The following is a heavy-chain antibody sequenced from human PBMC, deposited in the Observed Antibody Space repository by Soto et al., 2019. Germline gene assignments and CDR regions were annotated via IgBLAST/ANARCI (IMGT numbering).Heavy chain of an antibody. CDR1: GFTFSNAW. V-gene: IGHV3-15*01. J-gene: IGHJ3*01. CDR2: IKSTVLGATT. Sequence: EVQLVESGGGLVKPGGSLRLSCAASGFTFSNAWMTWVRQVPGKGLEWVGRIKSTVLGATTEFAAPVKGRFTMSRDDSKNTLYLQMNSLKTEATAVYYWTKDWGSGHHYIRALDLWGHGTLVIVSS. CDR3: TKDWGSGHHYIRALDL. D-gene: IGHD3-16*01.